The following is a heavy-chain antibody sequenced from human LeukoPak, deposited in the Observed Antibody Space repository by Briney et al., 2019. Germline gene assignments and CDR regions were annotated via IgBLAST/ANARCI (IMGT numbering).Heavy chain of an antibody. J-gene: IGHJ4*02. CDR1: GGSISRYY. Sequence: SETLSLTCNVSGGSISRYYWAWIRQPPGMGLESIGKIHNGGNAYYTPSLKSRVTLSMDASKNQFSLKLSSVTAADTAVDYCGRGPGYSSGWYVNYWGQGTLVTVSS. V-gene: IGHV4-59*04. CDR2: IHNGGNA. D-gene: IGHD6-19*01. CDR3: GRGPGYSSGWYVNY.